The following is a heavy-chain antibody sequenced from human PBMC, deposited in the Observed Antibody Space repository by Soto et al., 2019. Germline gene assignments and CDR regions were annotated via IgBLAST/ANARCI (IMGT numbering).Heavy chain of an antibody. CDR1: GFTFSTYA. CDR2: ISGSGGST. D-gene: IGHD3-9*01. Sequence: PGVSLRLSCAASGFTFSTYAMSWVRQAPGKGLEWVSAISGSGGSTYYADSVKGRFTISRDNSKNTLYLQMNSLRAEDTAVYYCAKDPKAIRYFDWPKPNWFDPWGQGTLVTVSS. CDR3: AKDPKAIRYFDWPKPNWFDP. J-gene: IGHJ5*02. V-gene: IGHV3-23*01.